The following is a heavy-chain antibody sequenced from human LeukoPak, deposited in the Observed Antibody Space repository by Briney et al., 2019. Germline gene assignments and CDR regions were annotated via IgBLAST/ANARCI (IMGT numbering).Heavy chain of an antibody. CDR2: ISGSGGST. J-gene: IGHJ4*02. D-gene: IGHD3-3*01. Sequence: GGSLRHSCAASGFTFSSYGMHWVRQAPGKGLEWVSAISGSGGSTYYADSVKGRFTISRDNSKNTLYLQMNSLRAEDTAVYYCTTLYDSAFDYWGQGTLVTVSS. V-gene: IGHV3-23*01. CDR3: TTLYDSAFDY. CDR1: GFTFSSYG.